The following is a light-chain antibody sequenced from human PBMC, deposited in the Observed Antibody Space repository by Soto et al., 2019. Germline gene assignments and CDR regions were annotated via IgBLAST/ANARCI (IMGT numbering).Light chain of an antibody. J-gene: IGKJ3*01. CDR1: QSVSSKY. V-gene: IGKV3-20*01. CDR3: QDSGSPLCI. Sequence: AAVCLLWEESTTLSCRASQSVSSKYLAWYQQKPGQAPRVLIYGTSIRASGVPERFSGGGSGTHFTLVFTILEPEDSVLHSRQDSGSPLCIFAPGTKVDIK. CDR2: GTS.